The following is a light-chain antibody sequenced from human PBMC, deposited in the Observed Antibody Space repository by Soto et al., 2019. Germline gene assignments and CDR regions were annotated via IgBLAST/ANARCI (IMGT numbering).Light chain of an antibody. CDR3: QQYSNWPPWT. CDR2: GAS. CDR1: QSVSSN. J-gene: IGKJ1*01. V-gene: IGKV3-15*01. Sequence: IVLTQSPATLSVSPWERATLSCKASQSVSSNLAWYQKKPGQAPRLPRYGASTRATGIPARFSGSGSGTEFTLTLSSLQSEDFAVYYCQQYSNWPPWTFGQGTKVDIK.